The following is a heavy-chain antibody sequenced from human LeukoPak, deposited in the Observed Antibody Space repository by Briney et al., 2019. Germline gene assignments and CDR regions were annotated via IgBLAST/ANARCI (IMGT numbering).Heavy chain of an antibody. V-gene: IGHV4-34*01. J-gene: IGHJ5*02. CDR2: INHSGST. Sequence: PSETLSLTCAVYGGSFSGYYWSWIRQPPGKGLEWIGEINHSGSTNYNPSLESRVTISVDTSKNQFSLKLSSVTAADTAVYYCARARWFDPWGQGTLVTVSS. CDR1: GGSFSGYY. CDR3: ARARWFDP.